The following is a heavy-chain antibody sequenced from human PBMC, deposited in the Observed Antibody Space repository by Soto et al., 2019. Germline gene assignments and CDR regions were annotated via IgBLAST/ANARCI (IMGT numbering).Heavy chain of an antibody. CDR3: ARDLRLDS. V-gene: IGHV4-31*03. D-gene: IGHD2-21*02. Sequence: QVQLQESGPGLVKPSQTLSLTCTFSGGSISSGGYYWNWIRQHPGKGLEWIAYIYYTGTTYYNPSLKSRVTISIDRSNNQFSLMLSSVTAADTAVYYCARDLRLDSWGPGTLVTVSS. CDR2: IYYTGTT. J-gene: IGHJ4*02. CDR1: GGSISSGGYY.